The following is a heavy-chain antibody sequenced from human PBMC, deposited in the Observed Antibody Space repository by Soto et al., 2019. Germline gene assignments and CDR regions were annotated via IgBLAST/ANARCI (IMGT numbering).Heavy chain of an antibody. CDR3: ARDGVSFGFYYGSGSYDRWFDP. CDR2: ISAYNGNT. J-gene: IGHJ5*02. Sequence: QVQLVQSGAEVKKPGASVKVSCKASGYTFTSYGISWVRQAPGQGLEWMGWISAYNGNTNYAQKLQGRVTMTTDTSTSTAYMELRSLRSDDTAVYYCARDGVSFGFYYGSGSYDRWFDPWGQGTLVTVSS. D-gene: IGHD3-10*01. CDR1: GYTFTSYG. V-gene: IGHV1-18*01.